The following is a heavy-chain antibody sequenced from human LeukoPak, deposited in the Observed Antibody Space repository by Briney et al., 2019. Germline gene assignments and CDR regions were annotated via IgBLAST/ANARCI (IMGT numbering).Heavy chain of an antibody. CDR3: ARVWSGYDYYYYYGMDV. D-gene: IGHD5-12*01. CDR2: IYYSGST. J-gene: IGHJ6*02. V-gene: IGHV4-59*01. Sequence: SETLSLTCTVSGGSISSYYWSWIRQPPGKGLEWRGYIYYSGSTNYNPSLKSRVTISVDTSKNQFSLKLCSVTAADTAVYYCARVWSGYDYYYYYGMDVWGQGTTVTVSS. CDR1: GGSISSYY.